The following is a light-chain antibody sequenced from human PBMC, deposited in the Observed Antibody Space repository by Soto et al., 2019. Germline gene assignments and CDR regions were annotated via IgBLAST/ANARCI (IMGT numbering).Light chain of an antibody. CDR2: GAF. J-gene: IGKJ2*01. V-gene: IGKV1-39*01. CDR1: QILNNR. CDR3: QQSYITLYS. Sequence: DIQMTNPPSTLLPPLGAGFTITARASQILNNRLSWYQQKPGKAPNLLISGAFNLQSGVPSRFSGSGSGTDFTLTISSLQPEDFATYYCQQSYITLYSFGQGTRLEIK.